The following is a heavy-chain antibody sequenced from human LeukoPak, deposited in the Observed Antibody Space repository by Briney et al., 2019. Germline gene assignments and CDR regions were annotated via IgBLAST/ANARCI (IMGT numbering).Heavy chain of an antibody. CDR2: IRRTAYGGAA. CDR3: TRTGLVDFDY. D-gene: IGHD1-14*01. Sequence: PGVSLRLPCAGSGFTFGDLGISWVRQAAGKGLEWVAFIRRTAYGGAAEYAASVKGRFFLSRDDSKSVVHLQMNSLKTDDTAIYYCTRTGLVDFDYWGQGSRVTVSP. V-gene: IGHV3-49*04. CDR1: GFTFGDLG. J-gene: IGHJ4*02.